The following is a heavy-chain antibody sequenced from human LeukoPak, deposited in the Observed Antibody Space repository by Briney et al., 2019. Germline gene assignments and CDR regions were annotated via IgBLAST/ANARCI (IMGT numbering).Heavy chain of an antibody. Sequence: GGSLRLSCAASGFTFNNYAIHGVRQAPARGLEWVALISFDGGNKYYADSVKGRFTISRHNSKNTLYLQMNSLRAEDTAVYYCARDGIVGSPLFKFDYWGQGTLVTVSS. CDR2: ISFDGGNK. D-gene: IGHD1-26*01. CDR3: ARDGIVGSPLFKFDY. J-gene: IGHJ4*02. CDR1: GFTFNNYA. V-gene: IGHV3-30-3*01.